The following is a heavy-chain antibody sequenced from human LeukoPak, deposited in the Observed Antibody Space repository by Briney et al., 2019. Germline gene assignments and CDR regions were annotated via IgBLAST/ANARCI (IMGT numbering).Heavy chain of an antibody. CDR1: GGSINSGSYS. CDR2: IDYSGIT. J-gene: IGHJ6*03. V-gene: IGHV4-30-4*07. D-gene: IGHD5-12*01. Sequence: SETLSLTCAVSGGSINSGSYSWSWIRQPPGKGLEWIGYIDYSGITFYKPSLQSRLTISVDTSKNQFSLKLSSVTAADTAVYYCARDRSGYDSAGLYYYYMDVWGKGTTVTVSS. CDR3: ARDRSGYDSAGLYYYYMDV.